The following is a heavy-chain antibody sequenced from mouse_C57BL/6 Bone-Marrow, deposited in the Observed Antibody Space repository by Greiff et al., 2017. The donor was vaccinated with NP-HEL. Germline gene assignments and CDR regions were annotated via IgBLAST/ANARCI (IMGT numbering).Heavy chain of an antibody. CDR3: CDYDGY. CDR2: IDPENGDT. V-gene: IGHV14-4*01. J-gene: IGHJ2*01. Sequence: EVKLVESGAELVRPGASVKLSCTASGFNIKDDYMHWVKQRPEQGLEWIGWIDPENGDTEYASKFQGKATITADTSSNTAYLQLSSLTSEDTAAYYCCDYDGYWGQGTTLTVSS. D-gene: IGHD2-4*01. CDR1: GFNIKDDY.